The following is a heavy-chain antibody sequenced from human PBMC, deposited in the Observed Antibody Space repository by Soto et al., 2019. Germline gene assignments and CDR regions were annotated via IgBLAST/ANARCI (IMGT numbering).Heavy chain of an antibody. J-gene: IGHJ5*02. CDR3: ARELRGRRSSRFAP. Sequence: QVQLQESGPGLVKPSQTLSLTCTLSGDSISSGGYYWSWIRQHPGKGLEWIGYIYYSGVTYYNPPLKSRFTISVNTSKNQFSLNLSSVTAADTAVYSCARELRGRRSSRFAPWGQGTLVTVSS. D-gene: IGHD3-10*01. CDR2: IYYSGVT. V-gene: IGHV4-31*03. CDR1: GDSISSGGYY.